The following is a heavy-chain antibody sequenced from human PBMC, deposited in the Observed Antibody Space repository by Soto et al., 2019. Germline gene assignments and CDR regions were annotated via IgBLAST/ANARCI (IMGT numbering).Heavy chain of an antibody. CDR3: ARGSGNPFDY. CDR2: IYSSGST. D-gene: IGHD2-15*01. V-gene: IGHV4-59*01. Sequence: SETLSLTCSVSGGSMNTYYWSWIRQPPGKGLEWIGYIYSSGSTNYKLSLKSRVVFSVDTSKNQFSLKLSSVIAADTAVYYCARGSGNPFDYWGQGTLVTVSS. J-gene: IGHJ4*02. CDR1: GGSMNTYY.